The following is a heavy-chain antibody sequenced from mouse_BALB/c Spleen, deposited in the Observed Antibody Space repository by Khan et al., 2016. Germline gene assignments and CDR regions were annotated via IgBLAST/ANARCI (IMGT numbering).Heavy chain of an antibody. CDR1: GFSITGFA. CDR2: IWGDGST. CDR3: ASYYDYDGGFAY. D-gene: IGHD2-4*01. V-gene: IGHV2-6-7*01. J-gene: IGHJ3*01. Sequence: QVQLKESGPGLVAPSQSLSITCTVSGFSITGFAVNWVRQPPGKGLEWLGVIWGDGSTDYDSALKSRLSIGKDDSKSQVFLKMNILQTDDTARYCCASYYDYDGGFAYWGQGTLVTVSA.